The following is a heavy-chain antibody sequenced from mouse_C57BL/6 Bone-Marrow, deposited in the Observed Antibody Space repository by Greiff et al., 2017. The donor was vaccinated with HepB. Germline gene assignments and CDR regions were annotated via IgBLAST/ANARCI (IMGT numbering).Heavy chain of an antibody. Sequence: QVHVKQSGAELVKPGASVKVSCKASGYTFTSYWMHWVKQRPGQGLEWIGRIHPSDSDTNYNQKFKGKATLTVDKSSSTAYMQLSSLTSEDSAVYYCAKIYYDYAWFAYWGQGTLVTVSA. CDR3: AKIYYDYAWFAY. V-gene: IGHV1-74*01. J-gene: IGHJ3*01. D-gene: IGHD2-4*01. CDR2: IHPSDSDT. CDR1: GYTFTSYW.